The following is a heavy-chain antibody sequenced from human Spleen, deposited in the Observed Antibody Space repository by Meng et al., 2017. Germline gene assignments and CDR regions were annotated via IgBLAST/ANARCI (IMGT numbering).Heavy chain of an antibody. D-gene: IGHD6-19*01. J-gene: IGHJ3*02. CDR2: IGTKPKSYAA. Sequence: GESLKISCAVSGVSFSDSDIHWVRQASGKGLEWVGRIGTKPKSYAAAYAASVRGRFISSRDDSKDTAYLQMNSLKTENTAVYFCTIYNSGHIWGQGTMVTVSS. CDR1: GVSFSDSD. V-gene: IGHV3-73*01. CDR3: TIYNSGHI.